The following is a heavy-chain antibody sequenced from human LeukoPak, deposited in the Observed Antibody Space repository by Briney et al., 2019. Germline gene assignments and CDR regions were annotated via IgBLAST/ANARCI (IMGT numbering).Heavy chain of an antibody. CDR1: GLPFSSYS. CDR2: IWSDGSHQ. CDR3: VRENDSNGYYFY. V-gene: IGHV3-33*01. Sequence: GGSLRLSCAVSGLPFSSYSMHWVRQAPGKGLEWVAVIWSDGSHQYYVDSVKGRFTISRDNSKNTLYLQMDSLRAGDTAVYYCVRENDSNGYYFYWGQGTLVTVSS. D-gene: IGHD3-22*01. J-gene: IGHJ4*02.